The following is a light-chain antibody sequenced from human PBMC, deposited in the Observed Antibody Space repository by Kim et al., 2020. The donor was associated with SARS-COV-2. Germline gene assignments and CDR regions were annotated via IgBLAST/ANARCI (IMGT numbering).Light chain of an antibody. CDR1: QSVSSN. CDR2: GAS. Sequence: EIVMTQSPVTLSVSPGERATLSCRASQSVSSNLVWYQQKPGQAPRLLIYGASTRANSIPARFSGSGSGTEFTLTISSLQSEDFAVYYCQQYNNWPRTFGQGTKVDIK. V-gene: IGKV3-15*01. CDR3: QQYNNWPRT. J-gene: IGKJ1*01.